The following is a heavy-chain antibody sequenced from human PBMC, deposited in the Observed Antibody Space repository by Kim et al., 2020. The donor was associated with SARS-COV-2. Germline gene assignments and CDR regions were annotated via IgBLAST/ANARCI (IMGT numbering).Heavy chain of an antibody. CDR2: IVVGSGNS. D-gene: IGHD5-18*01. CDR3: AADRGGYSYGLFPSNTYGDYYHYGMDV. Sequence: SVKVSCKASGFTFTTSAVQWVRQARVQRLEWIGWIVVGSGNSNYAQKFQERVTITRDMSTSTAYMELSSLRSEDTAVYYCAADRGGYSYGLFPSNTYGDYYHYGMDVGGQGTTVTVSS. J-gene: IGHJ6*02. CDR1: GFTFTTSA. V-gene: IGHV1-58*01.